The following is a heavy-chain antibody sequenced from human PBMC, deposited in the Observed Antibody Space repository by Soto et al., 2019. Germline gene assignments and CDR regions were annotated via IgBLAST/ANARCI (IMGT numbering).Heavy chain of an antibody. CDR1: GFTLSAYS. J-gene: IGHJ3*02. D-gene: IGHD3-3*01. V-gene: IGHV3-7*03. Sequence: PGGSLRLSCAVSGFTLSAYSISWVRQVAGKGLEWVANINVDGSKNYVDSVEGRFSISRDNAENSVDLQMSGLRVEDTAVYYCTRDLDFRIGSGYYDGLDIWGQGTMVTVSS. CDR2: INVDGSK. CDR3: TRDLDFRIGSGYYDGLDI.